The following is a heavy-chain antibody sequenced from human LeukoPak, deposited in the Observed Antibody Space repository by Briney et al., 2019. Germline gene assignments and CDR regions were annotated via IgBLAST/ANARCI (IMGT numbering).Heavy chain of an antibody. CDR3: ARPAYTAAYDL. J-gene: IGHJ3*01. CDR1: GFIFSTYW. CDR2: MKGDGSEI. Sequence: GGSLRLSCAASGFIFSTYWMMWARQAPGKGLEWVANMKGDGSEIHYVDSVKGRFTISRDNAKNSLYLQMNSLRPEDTAVYYCARPAYTAAYDLWGQGTMVTVSS. D-gene: IGHD3-16*01. V-gene: IGHV3-7*01.